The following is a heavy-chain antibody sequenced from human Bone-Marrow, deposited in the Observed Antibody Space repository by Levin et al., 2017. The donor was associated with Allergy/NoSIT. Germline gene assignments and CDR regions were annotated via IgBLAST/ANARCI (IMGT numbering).Heavy chain of an antibody. V-gene: IGHV4-59*12. CDR2: IAHTGIT. CDR3: ARDRGLFYEILADSYPIDAFDV. J-gene: IGHJ3*01. Sequence: SQTLSLTCTVSTDSFRNSYWSWIRQAPGRRVEWIGQIAHTGITNSNPSLESRVTISVDSSNNQFSLKLRSVTAEDTAVYFCARDRGLFYEILADSYPIDAFDVWGQGTMVTVSS. CDR1: TDSFRNSY. D-gene: IGHD3-9*01.